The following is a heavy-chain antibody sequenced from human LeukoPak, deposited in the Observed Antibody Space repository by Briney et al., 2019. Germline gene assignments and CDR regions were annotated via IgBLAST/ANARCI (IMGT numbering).Heavy chain of an antibody. CDR3: AAGTAADF. J-gene: IGHJ4*02. V-gene: IGHV3-11*03. CDR1: GIPFSDYY. D-gene: IGHD6-13*01. Sequence: GGSLRLSCVVSGIPFSDYYMNWIRQAPGKGLEWTSYISSSSSYTDYADPVKGRFTISRDNAKSALYLQMNSLRLEDTAVYYCAAGTAADFWGQGTLVTVSS. CDR2: ISSSSSYT.